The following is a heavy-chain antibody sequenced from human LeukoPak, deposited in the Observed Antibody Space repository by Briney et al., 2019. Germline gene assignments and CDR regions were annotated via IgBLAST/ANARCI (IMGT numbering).Heavy chain of an antibody. CDR2: IIPIFGTA. CDR1: GGTFSSYA. V-gene: IGHV1-69*05. D-gene: IGHD3-10*01. Sequence: ASVKVSCKASGGTFSSYAISWVRQAPGQGLEWMGGIIPIFGTANYAQKFQGRVTITTDESTSTAYMELSSLRSEDTAVYYCAGCLWFGELGYYYYMDVWGKGTTFTVSS. J-gene: IGHJ6*03. CDR3: AGCLWFGELGYYYYMDV.